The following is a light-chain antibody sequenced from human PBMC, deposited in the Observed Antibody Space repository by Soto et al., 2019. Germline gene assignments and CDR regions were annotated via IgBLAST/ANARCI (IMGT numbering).Light chain of an antibody. CDR3: MQVLQTPFT. CDR2: LGS. V-gene: IGKV2-28*01. Sequence: DIVMTQSPLSLPVTPGEPASISCRSSQSLLHRNGYNYLDWYLQKPGQSPQLLIYLGSSRASGVPDRFSGSESGTDFTLRISRVEAEDVGTYYCMQVLQTPFTFGGGTKVEIK. J-gene: IGKJ4*01. CDR1: QSLLHRNGYNY.